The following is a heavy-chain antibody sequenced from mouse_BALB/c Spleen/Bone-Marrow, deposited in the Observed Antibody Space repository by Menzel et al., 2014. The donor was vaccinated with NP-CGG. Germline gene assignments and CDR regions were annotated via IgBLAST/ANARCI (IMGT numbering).Heavy chain of an antibody. J-gene: IGHJ4*01. CDR1: GFTFSDYY. CDR2: ISDGGSYT. Sequence: EVQVVESGGGLVKPGGSLKLSCAASGFTFSDYYMYWVRQTPEKRLEWVATISDGGSYTYYPDSVKGRFTISRDNAKNNLYLQMSSLKSEGTAMYYCAREMAMDYWGQGTSVTVSS. CDR3: AREMAMDY. V-gene: IGHV5-4*02.